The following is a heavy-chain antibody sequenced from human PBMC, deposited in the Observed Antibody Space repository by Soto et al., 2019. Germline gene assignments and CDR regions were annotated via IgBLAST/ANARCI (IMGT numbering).Heavy chain of an antibody. J-gene: IGHJ6*02. V-gene: IGHV1-3*01. CDR2: INAGNGNT. CDR1: GYTFTSYA. Sequence: VKVSCKASGYTFTSYAMHWVRQAPGQRLEWMGWINAGNGNTKYSQKFQGRVTITRDTSASTAYMELSSLRSEDTAVYYCARSYYDFWSGSYPMDVWGQGTTVTVS. D-gene: IGHD3-3*01. CDR3: ARSYYDFWSGSYPMDV.